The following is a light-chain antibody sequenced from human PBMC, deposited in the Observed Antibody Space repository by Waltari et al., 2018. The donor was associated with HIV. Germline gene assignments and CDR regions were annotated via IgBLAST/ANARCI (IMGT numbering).Light chain of an antibody. CDR1: RSLLGNNL. J-gene: IGLJ1*01. Sequence: QSVVTQPPSASGAPGQPLPISCSGSRSLLGNNLVHSYQHRPGAAPKLLIDSNDQRPSGVPDRISGSKSGTSASLAISGLQPEDEADYYCASWDDKLKGYVFGSGTKVTVL. CDR3: ASWDDKLKGYV. CDR2: SND. V-gene: IGLV1-44*01.